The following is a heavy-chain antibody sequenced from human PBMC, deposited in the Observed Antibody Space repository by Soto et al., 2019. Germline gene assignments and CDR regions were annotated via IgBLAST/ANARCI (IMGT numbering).Heavy chain of an antibody. D-gene: IGHD6-13*01. J-gene: IGHJ6*02. V-gene: IGHV5-51*01. CDR1: GYSFPSQW. CDR3: ATMPHSTTSYYDHSYGMNL. CDR2: IYPADSDT. Sequence: HWESLKISCKGSGYSFPSQWIGWVSQTPVKGLEWMGHIYPADSDTRYSPSFQGQVTISADKSIRTAYLEWNSLKASDSAMYYGATMPHSTTSYYDHSYGMNLLAQGTTVTVSS.